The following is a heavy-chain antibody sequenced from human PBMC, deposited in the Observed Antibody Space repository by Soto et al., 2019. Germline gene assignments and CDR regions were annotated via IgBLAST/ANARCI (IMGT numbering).Heavy chain of an antibody. CDR2: IWYDGSNK. V-gene: IGHV3-33*01. D-gene: IGHD3-22*01. CDR3: SFYYDSSGYLNDAFDI. J-gene: IGHJ3*02. Sequence: GGSLRLSCAASGFTFSSHGMHWVRQAPGKGLEWVAVIWYDGSNKYYADSVKGRFTISRDNSKNTLYLQMNSLRAEDTAVYYCSFYYDSSGYLNDAFDIWGQGTMVTVSS. CDR1: GFTFSSHG.